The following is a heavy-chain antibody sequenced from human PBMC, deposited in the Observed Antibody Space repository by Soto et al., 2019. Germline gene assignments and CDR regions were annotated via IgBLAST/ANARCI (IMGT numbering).Heavy chain of an antibody. V-gene: IGHV6-1*01. CDR3: ARDPSVFGVPLFDY. CDR2: TYYRSKWYN. J-gene: IGHJ4*02. CDR1: GYSVSSNSAA. Sequence: PSHTLSLTCAISGYSVSSNSAAWKLIRQSPSRGLEWLGRTYYRSKWYNDYAVSVKSRITINPDTSKNQFSLQLNSVTPEDTAVYYCARDPSVFGVPLFDYWGQGTLVTVSS. D-gene: IGHD3-3*01.